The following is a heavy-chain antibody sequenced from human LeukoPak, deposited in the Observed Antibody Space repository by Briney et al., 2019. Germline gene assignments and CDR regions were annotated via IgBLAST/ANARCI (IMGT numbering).Heavy chain of an antibody. CDR1: GFTFSSYE. D-gene: IGHD2-2*01. Sequence: GGSLRLSCAASGFTFSSYEMNWVRQAPGKGLEWVSYISSSGSTRYFADSVKGRFTISRDNAKNSLYLQMNSLRAEDTALYYCARVQGYCSSTSCYFDYWGQGTLVTVSS. CDR2: ISSSGSTR. V-gene: IGHV3-48*03. J-gene: IGHJ4*02. CDR3: ARVQGYCSSTSCYFDY.